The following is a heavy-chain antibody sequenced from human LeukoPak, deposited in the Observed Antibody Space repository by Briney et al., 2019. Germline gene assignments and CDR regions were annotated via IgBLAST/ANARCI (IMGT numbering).Heavy chain of an antibody. CDR3: ARLCYYGSGSYWFDP. Sequence: SETLSLTCAVSGGSISSGGYSWSWIRQPPGKGLEWIGYIYHSGSTYYNPSPKSRVTISVDRSKNQFSLKLSSVTAADTAVYYCARLCYYGSGSYWFDPWGQGTLVTVSS. CDR1: GGSISSGGYS. CDR2: IYHSGST. D-gene: IGHD3-10*01. J-gene: IGHJ5*02. V-gene: IGHV4-30-2*01.